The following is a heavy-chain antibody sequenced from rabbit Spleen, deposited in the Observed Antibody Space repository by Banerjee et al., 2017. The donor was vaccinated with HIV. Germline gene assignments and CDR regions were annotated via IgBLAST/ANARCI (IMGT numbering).Heavy chain of an antibody. J-gene: IGHJ4*01. CDR2: IYPDYGST. Sequence: QEQLVESGGGLVTLGGSLKLSCKASGIDFSSYGISWVRQAPGKGLEWIAYIYPDYGSTDYASWVNGRFTISLDNAQNTVFLQMTSLTAADTATYFCARLGYSSGWGSNLWGPGTLVTVS. CDR3: ARLGYSSGWGSNL. D-gene: IGHD4-1*01. V-gene: IGHV1S47*01. CDR1: GIDFSSYG.